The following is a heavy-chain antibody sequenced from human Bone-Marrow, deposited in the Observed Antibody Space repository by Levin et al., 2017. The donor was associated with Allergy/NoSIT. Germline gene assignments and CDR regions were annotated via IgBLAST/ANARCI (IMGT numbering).Heavy chain of an antibody. J-gene: IGHJ4*02. CDR3: AKAGGGYYFDL. D-gene: IGHD5-24*01. CDR2: VSDGGAST. V-gene: IGHV3-23*01. Sequence: PGESLISCAASGFTFSIYAMNWVRQAPGKGLEWVSGVSDGGASTYYADSVKGRFTISTDNSKNTLYLQMNSLRAEDTAVYFCAKAGGGYYFDLWGQGTLVTVSS. CDR1: GFTFSIYA.